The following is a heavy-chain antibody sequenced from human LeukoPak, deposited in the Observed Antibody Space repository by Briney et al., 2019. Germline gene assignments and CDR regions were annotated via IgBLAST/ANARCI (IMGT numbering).Heavy chain of an antibody. CDR1: GYSFSNYW. CDR2: IFPGDTDT. D-gene: IGHD3-22*01. Sequence: RGESLQMSCKGSGYSFSNYWIAWVRQMPGKGLEWMGIIFPGDTDTKYSPSFQGQVTISADKSINTAYLQWSSLTASDTAIYYCARLTDYYHSSGYYRNYNWFDPWGQGTLVTVSS. J-gene: IGHJ5*02. CDR3: ARLTDYYHSSGYYRNYNWFDP. V-gene: IGHV5-51*01.